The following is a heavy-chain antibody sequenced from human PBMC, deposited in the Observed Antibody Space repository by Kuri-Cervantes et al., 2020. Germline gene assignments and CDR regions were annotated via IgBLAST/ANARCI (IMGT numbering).Heavy chain of an antibody. Sequence: ASVKVSCKASGYTFTSYDINWVRQATGQGLEWMGWMNPHSGNTGYAQKFQGIVTITADESTSTAYMVLSSLRSENSAVYYRARAIYSYYLYPSGPFDVWGQGTLVTVSS. J-gene: IGHJ4*02. CDR3: ARAIYSYYLYPSGPFDV. CDR2: MNPHSGNT. V-gene: IGHV1-8*03. D-gene: IGHD5-18*01. CDR1: GYTFTSYD.